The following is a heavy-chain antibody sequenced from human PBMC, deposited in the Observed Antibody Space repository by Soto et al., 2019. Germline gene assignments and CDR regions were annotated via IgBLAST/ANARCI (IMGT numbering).Heavy chain of an antibody. CDR3: TTYRPGADFWSGYPDLDAFDI. V-gene: IGHV3-15*01. Sequence: PGGSLRLSCAASGFTFSNAWMSWVRQAPGKGLEWVGRIKSKTDGGTTDYAAPVKGRFTISRDDSKNTLYLQMNSLKTEDTAVYYCTTYRPGADFWSGYPDLDAFDIWGQGTMVTVSS. D-gene: IGHD3-3*01. CDR2: IKSKTDGGTT. J-gene: IGHJ3*02. CDR1: GFTFSNAW.